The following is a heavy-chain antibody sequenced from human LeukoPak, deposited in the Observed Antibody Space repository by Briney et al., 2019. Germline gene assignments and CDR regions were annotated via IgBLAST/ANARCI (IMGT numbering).Heavy chain of an antibody. D-gene: IGHD6-6*01. V-gene: IGHV3-64*01. CDR2: ISSNGNT. CDR1: GFTFSTYG. J-gene: IGHJ6*03. CDR3: ARDGAGSSLYMDV. Sequence: GGSLRLSCAASGFTFSTYGMYWVRQAPGKGLEYVSSISSNGNTYYANSVKGRFTISRDNPKNTLYLQMNSLRAEDTAVYYCARDGAGSSLYMDVWGKGTTVTVSS.